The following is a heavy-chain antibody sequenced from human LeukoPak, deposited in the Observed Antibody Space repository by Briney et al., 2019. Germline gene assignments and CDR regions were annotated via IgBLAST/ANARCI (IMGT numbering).Heavy chain of an antibody. CDR2: IYYSGST. V-gene: IGHV4-59*01. CDR1: GGSISSYY. CDR3: ARGFRRFDY. D-gene: IGHD2/OR15-2a*01. Sequence: PSETLSLTCTVSGGSISSYYWSWIRQPPGKGLEWIGYIYYSGSTNYNPSLKSRVTISVDTSKNQFSLKLSSVTAADTALYYCARGFRRFDYWDQGALVTVSS. J-gene: IGHJ4*02.